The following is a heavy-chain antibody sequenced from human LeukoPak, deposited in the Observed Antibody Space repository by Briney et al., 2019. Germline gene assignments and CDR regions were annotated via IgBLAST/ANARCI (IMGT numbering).Heavy chain of an antibody. CDR1: GYTFTGYY. CDR2: ISPNSGGT. V-gene: IGHV1-2*02. CDR3: ARDRGYCSGGSCYRWFDP. J-gene: IGHJ5*02. D-gene: IGHD2-15*01. Sequence: GASVKVSCKASGYTFTGYYMHWVRQAPGQGLEWMGWISPNSGGTNYAQKFQGRVTMTRDTSISTAYMELSRLRSDDTAVYYCARDRGYCSGGSCYRWFDPWGQGTLVTVSS.